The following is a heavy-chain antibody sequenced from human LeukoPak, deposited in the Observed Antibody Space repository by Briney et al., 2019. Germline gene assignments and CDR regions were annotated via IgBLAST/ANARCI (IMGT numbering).Heavy chain of an antibody. Sequence: PSETLSLTCTVSGGSISTYYGNWVRQAPGKGLEWIGYIYYSGSTNYNPSLKSRVAMSVDTSRNQFSLKLSSVTAADTAVYYCARDLDSSGYPDAFDIWGQGTMVTVSS. D-gene: IGHD3-22*01. CDR3: ARDLDSSGYPDAFDI. CDR1: GGSISTYY. CDR2: IYYSGST. J-gene: IGHJ3*02. V-gene: IGHV4-59*01.